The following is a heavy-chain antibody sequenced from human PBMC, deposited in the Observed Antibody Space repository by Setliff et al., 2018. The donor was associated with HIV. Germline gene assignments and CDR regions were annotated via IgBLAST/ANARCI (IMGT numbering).Heavy chain of an antibody. Sequence: SETLSLTCSVSGDSTSNSYWSWIRQPAGKGLEWIGHIYSTGDTNYNPSLKSRVTLSADTSKNQLSLSLTSVTAADTAVYYCARVRLTMIMMVDYFDQWGQGTLVTVSS. CDR3: ARVRLTMIMMVDYFDQ. CDR2: IYSTGDT. CDR1: GDSTSNSY. J-gene: IGHJ4*02. D-gene: IGHD3-22*01. V-gene: IGHV4-4*07.